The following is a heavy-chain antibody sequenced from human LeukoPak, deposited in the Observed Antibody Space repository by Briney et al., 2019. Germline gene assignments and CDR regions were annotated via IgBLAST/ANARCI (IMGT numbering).Heavy chain of an antibody. CDR3: ARDRYGGHMDY. Sequence: PSETLSLTCTVSGGSISSYYWSWIRQPPGKGLEWIGYIYYSGSTNYNPSLKSRVTISVDTSKNQFSLKLSSVTAADTAVYYCARDRYGGHMDYWGQGTLVTVSS. CDR1: GGSISSYY. CDR2: IYYSGST. J-gene: IGHJ4*02. D-gene: IGHD3-16*01. V-gene: IGHV4-59*01.